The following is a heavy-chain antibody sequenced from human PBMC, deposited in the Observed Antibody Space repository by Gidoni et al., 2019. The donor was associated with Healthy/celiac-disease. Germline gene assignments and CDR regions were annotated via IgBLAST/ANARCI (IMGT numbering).Heavy chain of an antibody. CDR3: ARGPEKPPLNIVVVHTVGFDY. D-gene: IGHD2-21*01. V-gene: IGHV3-33*01. CDR1: GFRFRSSR. Sequence: VQLGESGGGVVQPAWPLGLSCAAYGFRFRSSRTPCGRPGPGKVPEGWAVMWYDGSNKYYADPGKGRFTISRDNSKNTLYLQMNSLRAEDTAVYYCARGPEKPPLNIVVVHTVGFDYWGQGTLVTVAS. CDR2: MWYDGSNK. J-gene: IGHJ4*02.